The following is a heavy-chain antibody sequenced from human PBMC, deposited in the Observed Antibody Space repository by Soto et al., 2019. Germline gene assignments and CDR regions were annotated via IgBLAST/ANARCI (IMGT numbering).Heavy chain of an antibody. Sequence: QVQLVQSGAEVKKPGSSVKVSCKASGGTFSSYAISWLRQPPGQGLEWMGGIIPISGTANYAQKFQGRVTITADESTSTAYMELSSLRSEDTAVYYCARSQGSSTSLEIYYYYYYGMDVWGQGTTVTVSS. D-gene: IGHD2-2*01. CDR3: ARSQGSSTSLEIYYYYYYGMDV. CDR1: GGTFSSYA. V-gene: IGHV1-69*01. CDR2: IIPISGTA. J-gene: IGHJ6*02.